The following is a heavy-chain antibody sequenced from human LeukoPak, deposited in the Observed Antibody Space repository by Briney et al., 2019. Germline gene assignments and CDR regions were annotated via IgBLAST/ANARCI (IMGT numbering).Heavy chain of an antibody. CDR3: ARRALFGDSGYDYNWFDP. CDR1: GYTFTSYG. CDR2: ISAYNGNT. J-gene: IGHJ5*02. Sequence: ASVKVSCKASGYTFTSYGISWVRQAPGQGLEWMGWISAYNGNTNYAQKLQGRVTMTTDTSTSTAYMELRSLRSDDTAVYYCARRALFGDSGYDYNWFDPWGQGTLVTVSS. D-gene: IGHD5-12*01. V-gene: IGHV1-18*01.